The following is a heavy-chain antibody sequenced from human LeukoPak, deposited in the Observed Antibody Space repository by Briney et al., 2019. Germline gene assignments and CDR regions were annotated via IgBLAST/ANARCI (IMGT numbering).Heavy chain of an antibody. Sequence: GGSLRLSCAASGFTVSSNYMSWVRQAPGKELEWVSVIYSGGSTYYADSVKGRFTISRDNSKNTLYLQMNSLRAEDTAVYYCARAGYYYYGMDVWGQGTTVTVSS. CDR1: GFTVSSNY. V-gene: IGHV3-53*01. CDR3: ARAGYYYYGMDV. J-gene: IGHJ6*02. CDR2: IYSGGST. D-gene: IGHD1-14*01.